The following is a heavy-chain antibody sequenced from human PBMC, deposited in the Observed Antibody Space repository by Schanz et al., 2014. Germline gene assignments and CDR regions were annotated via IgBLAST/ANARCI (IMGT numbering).Heavy chain of an antibody. CDR1: GFTVSAYS. D-gene: IGHD3-22*01. CDR3: AKDSNYDGSGYNDAFDI. J-gene: IGHJ3*02. CDR2: ISSSGGHI. Sequence: EVQVVESGGGLVRPGGSLRLSCSGFTVSAYSANWVRQAPGKGLEWVSSISSSGGHIYYADSVKGRFTITRDNSKNTLYLQMNSLRAEDTAVYYCAKDSNYDGSGYNDAFDIWGQGTMVTVSS. V-gene: IGHV3-21*02.